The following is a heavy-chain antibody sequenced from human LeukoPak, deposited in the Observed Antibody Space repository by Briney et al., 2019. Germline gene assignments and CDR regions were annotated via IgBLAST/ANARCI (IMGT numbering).Heavy chain of an antibody. CDR2: INPNSGGT. V-gene: IGHV1-2*02. CDR3: ASLVGDYGNFDY. J-gene: IGHJ4*02. D-gene: IGHD4-17*01. Sequence: GASVKVSCKASGYTFTGYYMRWVRHAPGQGLELMGWINPNSGGTNYAQKFQGRVTMTRDTSISTAYMELSRLRSDDTAVYYCASLVGDYGNFDYWGQGTLVSVSS. CDR1: GYTFTGYY.